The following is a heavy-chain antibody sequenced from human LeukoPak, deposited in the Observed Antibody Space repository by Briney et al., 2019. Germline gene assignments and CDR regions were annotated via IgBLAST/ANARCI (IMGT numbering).Heavy chain of an antibody. CDR1: GGSISTYY. J-gene: IGHJ4*02. Sequence: SETLSLTCTVPGGSISTYYWSWIRQTPMKGLEWIGHIYSSGSTDYSPSLKSRVTMSVDTSKSQFSLKLTSVTAADTAVYYCATLDIGSSSGWYFQYWGRGTLVTVSS. D-gene: IGHD6-19*01. V-gene: IGHV4-59*01. CDR3: ATLDIGSSSGWYFQY. CDR2: IYSSGST.